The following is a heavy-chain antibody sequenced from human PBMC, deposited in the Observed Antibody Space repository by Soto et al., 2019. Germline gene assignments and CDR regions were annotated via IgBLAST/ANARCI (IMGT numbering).Heavy chain of an antibody. D-gene: IGHD3-10*01. V-gene: IGHV1-69*01. J-gene: IGHJ6*02. CDR2: IIPIFGTA. CDR1: GGTFRSYA. Sequence: QVQLVQSGAEVTKPGSSVKVSCKASGGTFRSYAISWVRQAPGQGLEWMGGIIPIFGTANYAQKFQGRVKITADESTSTAYMELSSLRSEDTAVYYCASPHHGNYYGSGSYYYGMDVWGQGTTGTGSS. CDR3: ASPHHGNYYGSGSYYYGMDV.